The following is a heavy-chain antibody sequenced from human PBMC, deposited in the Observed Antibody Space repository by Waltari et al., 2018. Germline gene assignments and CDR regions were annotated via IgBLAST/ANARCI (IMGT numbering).Heavy chain of an antibody. CDR1: GFTFSSYG. CDR2: IRYEGSNK. V-gene: IGHV3-30*02. CDR3: ASRPIYDILTGYYNGLFDY. D-gene: IGHD3-9*01. J-gene: IGHJ4*02. Sequence: QVQLVESGGGVVQPGGSLRLSCAASGFTFSSYGMHWVRQAPGKGLEWVAFIRYEGSNKYYADSVKGRFTISRDNSKNTLYLQMNSLRAEDTAVYYCASRPIYDILTGYYNGLFDYWGQGTLVTVSS.